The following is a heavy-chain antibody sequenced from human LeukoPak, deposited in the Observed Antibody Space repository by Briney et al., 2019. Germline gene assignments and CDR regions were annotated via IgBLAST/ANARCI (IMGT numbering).Heavy chain of an antibody. CDR2: ISSSGSTR. D-gene: IGHD2-21*01. J-gene: IGHJ4*02. V-gene: IGHV3-48*03. Sequence: SGGSLRLSCAASGFTFSSYEMNWVRQAPGKGLEWVSYISSSGSTRNYADSVKGRFTISRGNAKSSLYLQMNSLSADDTAVYYCARGGLGYWGQGTLVTVSS. CDR1: GFTFSSYE. CDR3: ARGGLGY.